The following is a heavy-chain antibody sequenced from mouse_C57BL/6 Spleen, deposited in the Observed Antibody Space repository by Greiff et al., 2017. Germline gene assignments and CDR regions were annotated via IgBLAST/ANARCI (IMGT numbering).Heavy chain of an antibody. Sequence: EVKLVESGGGLVKPGGSLKLSCAASGFTFSSYAMSWVRQTPEKRLEWVATISDGGSYTYYPDNVQGRFTISRDNAKNNLYLQMSHLKSEDTAMYYCARETAWFAYWGQGTLVTVSA. V-gene: IGHV5-4*01. CDR1: GFTFSSYA. CDR2: ISDGGSYT. J-gene: IGHJ3*01. CDR3: ARETAWFAY.